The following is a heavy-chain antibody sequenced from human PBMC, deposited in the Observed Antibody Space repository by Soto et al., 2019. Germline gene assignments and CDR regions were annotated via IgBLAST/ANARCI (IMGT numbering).Heavy chain of an antibody. CDR3: ARATAPVLRSVERSSIIPHCFHY. CDR1: GGSFSTYN. V-gene: IGHV4-34*02. J-gene: IGHJ4*02. Sequence: QVHLQQWGAGLLKPSETLSLTCAVYGGSFSTYNWTWIRQPPGKGLAWIGEVNHSGSTNSNPSLKRCASTSLAPSRTHFSLTLTSVTAADTAVYSCARATAPVLRSVERSSIIPHCFHYWGPGTLVTVSS. D-gene: IGHD3-3*01. CDR2: VNHSGST.